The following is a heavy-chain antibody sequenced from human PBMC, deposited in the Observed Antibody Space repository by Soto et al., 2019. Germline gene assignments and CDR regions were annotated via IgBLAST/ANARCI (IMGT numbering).Heavy chain of an antibody. J-gene: IGHJ4*02. D-gene: IGHD3-22*01. CDR1: GYSFTSYW. CDR3: GRLSITMIVVEEYYFDY. V-gene: IGHV5-51*01. CDR2: IYPGDSDI. Sequence: LGESLKISCKGSGYSFTSYWIGWVRQIPGKGLEWMGIIYPGDSDIRYSPSFQGQVTISADKSISTAYLQWSSLKASDTAMHYCGRLSITMIVVEEYYFDYWGQGTLVTVSS.